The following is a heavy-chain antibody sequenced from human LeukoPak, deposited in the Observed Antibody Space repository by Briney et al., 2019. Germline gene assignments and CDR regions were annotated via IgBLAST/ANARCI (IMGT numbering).Heavy chain of an antibody. Sequence: GGSLRLSCAASGFTVSSNYMSWVRQAPGKWLEWVSVIYSGGSTYYADSVKGRFTISRDNFKNTLYLQMNSLRAEDTAVYYCAKDMYDILTGYDIGRDNWFDPWGQGTLVSVSS. CDR3: AKDMYDILTGYDIGRDNWFDP. CDR2: IYSGGST. V-gene: IGHV3-66*02. CDR1: GFTVSSNY. D-gene: IGHD3-9*01. J-gene: IGHJ5*02.